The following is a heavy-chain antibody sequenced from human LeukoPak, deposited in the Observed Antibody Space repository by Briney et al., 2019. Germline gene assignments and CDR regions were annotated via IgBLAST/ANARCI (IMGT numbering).Heavy chain of an antibody. CDR1: GGSISSSSFY. D-gene: IGHD1-26*01. CDR3: ARRAPYSGSWYPLDS. CDR2: IYYSGTT. V-gene: IGHV4-39*01. J-gene: IGHJ4*02. Sequence: SETLSLTCTVSGGSISSSSFYWGWIRQPPEKGLEWIASIYYSGTTYYNPSLESRVTISVDTSKNQFSPKLSSVTAADTAVYYCARRAPYSGSWYPLDSWGQGILVTVSS.